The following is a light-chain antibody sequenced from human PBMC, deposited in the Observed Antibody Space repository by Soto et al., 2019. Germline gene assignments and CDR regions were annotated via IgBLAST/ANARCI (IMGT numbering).Light chain of an antibody. V-gene: IGLV2-11*01. J-gene: IGLJ1*01. Sequence: QSALTQPRSVSGSPGQSVTISCTGTSSDVGGYNYVSWYQQHPGTAPKLIIYDVSMRPSGVPDRFSGSKSGNTASLTISGLQAEDEADYYCCSYAGSYTLYVFGTGTKVTVL. CDR3: CSYAGSYTLYV. CDR1: SSDVGGYNY. CDR2: DVS.